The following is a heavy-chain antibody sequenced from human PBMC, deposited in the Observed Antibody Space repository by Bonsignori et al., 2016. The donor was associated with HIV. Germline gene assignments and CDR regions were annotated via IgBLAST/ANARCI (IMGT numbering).Heavy chain of an antibody. Sequence: WIRQPPGKGLEWIGSIYHSGSTYYSPSLKSRVTILVDKSKNQFSLRLTSVTAADTAVYYCARQTGELRFFEGVIDYWGQGTLVTVSS. J-gene: IGHJ4*02. V-gene: IGHV4-38-2*01. CDR3: ARQTGELRFFEGVIDY. CDR2: IYHSGST. D-gene: IGHD3-3*01.